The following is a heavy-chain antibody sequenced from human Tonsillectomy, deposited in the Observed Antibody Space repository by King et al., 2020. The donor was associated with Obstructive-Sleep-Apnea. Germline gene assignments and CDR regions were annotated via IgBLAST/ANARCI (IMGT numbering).Heavy chain of an antibody. D-gene: IGHD1-1*01. CDR2: TKKDGSER. Sequence: VQLVESGGGLVQPGGSLRLSCPVSGISFSNYWMSWVRQAPGKGLEGVAKTKKDGSERDKVDAGKGRCTIFRDNAKNSLFLQMNSLRGEDTAVYFCALITGSDYWGQGTMVTVSS. J-gene: IGHJ4*02. V-gene: IGHV3-7*01. CDR3: ALITGSDY. CDR1: GISFSNYW.